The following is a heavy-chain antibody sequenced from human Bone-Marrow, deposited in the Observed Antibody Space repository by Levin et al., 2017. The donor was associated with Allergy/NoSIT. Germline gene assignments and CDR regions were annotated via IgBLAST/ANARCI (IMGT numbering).Heavy chain of an antibody. CDR2: MYSGGSA. CDR3: ARLDLITGIDY. Sequence: GESLKISCVVSGFTVSNNYMSWVRQAPGKGLGWVSVMYSGGSAYYADSVKGRLTISRDNSKNTVYLQMNSLRAEDTAVYYCARLDLITGIDYWGQGTLVTVSS. D-gene: IGHD1-14*01. J-gene: IGHJ4*02. CDR1: GFTVSNNY. V-gene: IGHV3-66*02.